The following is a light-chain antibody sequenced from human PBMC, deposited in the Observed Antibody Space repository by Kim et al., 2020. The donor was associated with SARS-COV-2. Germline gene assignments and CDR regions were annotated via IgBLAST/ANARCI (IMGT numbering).Light chain of an antibody. CDR2: SAS. Sequence: SPGSRATLSCKANLSVGNNYFARYRQKHGQGPRHLLYSASNRATGNPDRFSGSESGTDFTLTISSLEPEDFPVYYCQYYGTSSWTYGQGTKVQIK. CDR3: QYYGTSSWT. CDR1: LSVGNNY. V-gene: IGKV3-20*01. J-gene: IGKJ1*01.